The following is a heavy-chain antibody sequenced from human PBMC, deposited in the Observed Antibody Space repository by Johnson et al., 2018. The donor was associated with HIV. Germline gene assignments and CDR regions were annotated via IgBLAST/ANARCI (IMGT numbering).Heavy chain of an antibody. CDR1: GFTFDDYA. D-gene: IGHD6-13*01. CDR2: ISWNSGSI. V-gene: IGHV3-9*01. J-gene: IGHJ3*02. Sequence: QLVESGGGVVQPGRSLRLSCAASGFTFDDYAMHWVRQAPGKGLEWVSGISWNSGSIGYADSVKGRFTISRDNAKNSLYLQMKSLRAEDTALYYCASHRSIAADDAFDIWGQGTMVTVSS. CDR3: ASHRSIAADDAFDI.